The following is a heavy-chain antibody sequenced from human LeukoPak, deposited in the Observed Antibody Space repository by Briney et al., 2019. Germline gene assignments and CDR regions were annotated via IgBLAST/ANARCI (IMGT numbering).Heavy chain of an antibody. V-gene: IGHV3-48*03. CDR1: GFTFSSYD. CDR2: ISGSGNTI. CDR3: ARIDYGDYDLDY. D-gene: IGHD4-17*01. J-gene: IGHJ4*02. Sequence: GGSLRLSCAASGFTFSSYDMSWVRQAPGKGLEWVSYISGSGNTIYYADSVKGRFTISRDNAKNSLYLQMNSLRAEDTAVYYCARIDYGDYDLDYWGQGTLVTVSS.